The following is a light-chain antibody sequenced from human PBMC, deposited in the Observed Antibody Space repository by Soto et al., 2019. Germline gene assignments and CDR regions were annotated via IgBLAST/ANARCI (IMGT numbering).Light chain of an antibody. J-gene: IGKJ1*01. CDR1: QSVSIY. Sequence: GDRVTITCRTSQSVSIYVNWYQQKPGKAPILLIYASSSLQSGVPSRFSGGGSGTDFTLTISSLHSDDFATYYCQQYDYSRTFGRGTKVDI. CDR2: ASS. CDR3: QQYDYSRT. V-gene: IGKV1-39*01.